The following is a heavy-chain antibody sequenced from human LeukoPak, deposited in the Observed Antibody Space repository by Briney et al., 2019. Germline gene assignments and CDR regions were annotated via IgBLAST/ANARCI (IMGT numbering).Heavy chain of an antibody. CDR3: AKGDGSGSYRWAYFDY. CDR2: ISYDGSNT. D-gene: IGHD3-10*01. J-gene: IGHJ4*02. CDR1: GFTFSSYA. V-gene: IGHV3-30*18. Sequence: PGGSLGLSCAGSGFTFSSYAMHWVRQAPGKGLEWVAVISYDGSNTYYADSVKGRFTISRDNSNNTLYLQMSSLRAEDTAVYYCAKGDGSGSYRWAYFDYWGQGTLVTVSS.